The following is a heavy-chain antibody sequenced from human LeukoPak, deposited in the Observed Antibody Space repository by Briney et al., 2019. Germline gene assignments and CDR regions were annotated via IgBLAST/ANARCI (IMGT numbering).Heavy chain of an antibody. D-gene: IGHD4-23*01. CDR3: ARVSHDYGGNPLYYYMDV. V-gene: IGHV1-18*01. J-gene: IGHJ6*03. CDR2: ISAYNGNT. Sequence: ASVKVSCKASGYTFTSYGISWVRQAPGQGLEWMGWISAYNGNTNYAQKLQGRVTITTHTSTSTAYMELRSLRSDDTAVYYCARVSHDYGGNPLYYYMDVWGKGTTVTVSS. CDR1: GYTFTSYG.